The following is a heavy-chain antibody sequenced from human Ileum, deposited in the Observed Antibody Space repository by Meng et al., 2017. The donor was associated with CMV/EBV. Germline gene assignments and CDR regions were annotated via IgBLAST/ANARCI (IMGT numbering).Heavy chain of an antibody. CDR2: MNAEGTII. Sequence: GESLKISCAASGFSFSSYWMHWVRQAPGKGLVWISGMNAEGTIINNADSVKGRFTISRDNARNTLYLQMNHLRADDTAVYYWVVKGPAWFDYWGQGTLVTVSS. D-gene: IGHD2-21*01. V-gene: IGHV3-74*01. CDR3: VVKGPAWFDY. J-gene: IGHJ4*02. CDR1: GFSFSSYW.